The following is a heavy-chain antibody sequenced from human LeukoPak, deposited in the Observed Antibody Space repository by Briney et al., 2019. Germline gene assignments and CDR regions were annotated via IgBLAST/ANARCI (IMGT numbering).Heavy chain of an antibody. Sequence: SETLSLTCTVSGGSISSYYWSWIRQPPGKGLEWIGFIYTSGSTNYNPSLKSRVTISVDTSKNQFSLKLSSVTAADTAVYYCARLRSYTIDYWGQGTLVTVSS. CDR3: ARLRSYTIDY. CDR1: GGSISSYY. V-gene: IGHV4-4*09. CDR2: IYTSGST. D-gene: IGHD2-2*02. J-gene: IGHJ4*02.